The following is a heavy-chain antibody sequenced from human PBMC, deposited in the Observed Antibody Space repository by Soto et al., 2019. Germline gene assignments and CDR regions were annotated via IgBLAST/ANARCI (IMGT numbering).Heavy chain of an antibody. D-gene: IGHD6-19*01. CDR2: ISSSSRTI. CDR3: GREPVGQCLDPYNWFAH. V-gene: IGHV3-48*01. Sequence: GGSLRLSCAASGFTFRSYSMNWVRQAPGKGLEWVSYISSSSRTIYYADSVKVRFTISRDNAKNSLYLQMNSLRAEYTAVYYCGREPVGQCLDPYNWFAHWGQGTLVTVSS. J-gene: IGHJ5*02. CDR1: GFTFRSYS.